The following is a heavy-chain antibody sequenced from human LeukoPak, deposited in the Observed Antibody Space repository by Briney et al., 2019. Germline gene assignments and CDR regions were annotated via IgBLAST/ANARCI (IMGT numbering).Heavy chain of an antibody. V-gene: IGHV1-8*01. CDR1: GYTFTSYH. CDR3: ARHELGYYGSGPRGFDY. CDR2: MNPNSGNT. J-gene: IGHJ4*02. Sequence: ASVKVSCKPSGYTFTSYHINWVRQAPGQGLDWMGWMNPNSGNTGYAQKFQGRVNMTRTTSISTDYMELSSLESEDTAVYYCARHELGYYGSGPRGFDYWGQGTLVTVSS. D-gene: IGHD3-10*01.